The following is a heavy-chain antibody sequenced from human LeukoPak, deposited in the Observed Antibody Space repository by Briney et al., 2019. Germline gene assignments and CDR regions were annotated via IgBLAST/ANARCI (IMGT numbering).Heavy chain of an antibody. Sequence: GGSLRLSCAASGFTFSSYSMNWVRQAPGKGLEWVSSISSSSSYIYYADSVKGRFTISRDSAKNSLYLQMNSLRAEDTAVYYCARDSYGYSYGLDYWGQGTLVTVSS. V-gene: IGHV3-21*01. CDR3: ARDSYGYSYGLDY. CDR1: GFTFSSYS. CDR2: ISSSSSYI. J-gene: IGHJ4*02. D-gene: IGHD5-18*01.